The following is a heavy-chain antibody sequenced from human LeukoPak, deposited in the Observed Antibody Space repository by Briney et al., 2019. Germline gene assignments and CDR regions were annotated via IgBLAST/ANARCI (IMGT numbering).Heavy chain of an antibody. V-gene: IGHV3-21*01. CDR3: ARDTGSSSSFPYYMDV. Sequence: GGSLRLSCAASGFTFSSYSMNWVRQAPGKGLEWVSSISSSSSYIYDADSVKGRFNISRDNTKNSLYLQMNSLRAEDTAVYYCARDTGSSSSFPYYMDVWGKGTTVTVSS. CDR1: GFTFSSYS. D-gene: IGHD6-6*01. J-gene: IGHJ6*03. CDR2: ISSSSSYI.